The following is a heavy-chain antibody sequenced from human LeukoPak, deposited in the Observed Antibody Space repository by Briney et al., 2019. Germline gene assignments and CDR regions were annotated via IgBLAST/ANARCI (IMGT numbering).Heavy chain of an antibody. CDR2: IYPGDSDT. J-gene: IGHJ4*02. Sequence: GESLKISCKGSGYSFTSYWIGWVRQMPGKGLEWMGIIYPGDSDTRYSPSFEGQVTISADKSISTAYLQWSSMKASDTAMYYCARRYDYNYIAFDNWGQGTLVTVSS. D-gene: IGHD5-24*01. CDR1: GYSFTSYW. V-gene: IGHV5-51*01. CDR3: ARRYDYNYIAFDN.